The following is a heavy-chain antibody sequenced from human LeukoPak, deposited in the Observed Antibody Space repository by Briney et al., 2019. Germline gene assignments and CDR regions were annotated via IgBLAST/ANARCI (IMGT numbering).Heavy chain of an antibody. Sequence: GGSLRLSCVASGFTFRSYGMHWVRQATGKGLEWVAVIAYDGSNKYYADSVKGRFTISRDNSKNTLYLQMNSLRAEDTAVYYCAKSAFGHSSNWYYFDYWGQGTLVTVSS. CDR1: GFTFRSYG. CDR3: AKSAFGHSSNWYYFDY. V-gene: IGHV3-30*18. J-gene: IGHJ4*02. CDR2: IAYDGSNK. D-gene: IGHD6-13*01.